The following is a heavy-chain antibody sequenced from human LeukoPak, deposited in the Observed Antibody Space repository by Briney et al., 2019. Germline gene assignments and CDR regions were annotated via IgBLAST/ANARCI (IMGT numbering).Heavy chain of an antibody. D-gene: IGHD4-23*01. CDR1: SGSISSIHYY. Sequence: RPSETLSLTCTVSSGSISSIHYYWSWIRQPPGKGLEWIGYIYCSGSTYYNPFLQSRVTISVDTSKNQFSLKLRSVTAADTAEYYCARESTVITGQGRIFTGNYHGMDVWGHGTTVIVSS. CDR3: ARESTVITGQGRIFTGNYHGMDV. V-gene: IGHV4-30-4*01. J-gene: IGHJ6*02. CDR2: IYCSGST.